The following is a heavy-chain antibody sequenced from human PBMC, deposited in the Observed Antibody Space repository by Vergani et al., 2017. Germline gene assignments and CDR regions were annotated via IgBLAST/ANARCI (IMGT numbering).Heavy chain of an antibody. Sequence: VDLVESGGGVVQPGGSLRLSCTLSGFTLNTYGIHWVRQAPGKGLEWVSFIRYDGSSEYYGDSVKGRFTISRDKSQNTVNLQMNSLRTEDTAVYFCANSVTAGNVGVAYFGMDVWGRGTTVTVSS. CDR1: GFTLNTYG. J-gene: IGHJ6*02. CDR2: IRYDGSSE. V-gene: IGHV3-30*02. CDR3: ANSVTAGNVGVAYFGMDV. D-gene: IGHD1-20*01.